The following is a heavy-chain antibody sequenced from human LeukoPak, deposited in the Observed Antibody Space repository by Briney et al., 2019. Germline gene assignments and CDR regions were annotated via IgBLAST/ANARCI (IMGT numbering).Heavy chain of an antibody. CDR2: ISSSSSTI. CDR1: GFTFSSYS. Sequence: GGSLRLSCAASGFTFSSYSMDWVRQAPGKGLEWVSYISSSSSTIYYADSVKGRFTISRDNAKNSLYLQMNSLRAEDTAVYYCAGRYYYGSGSYYAIFDYWGQGTLVTVSS. D-gene: IGHD3-10*01. CDR3: AGRYYYGSGSYYAIFDY. V-gene: IGHV3-48*04. J-gene: IGHJ4*02.